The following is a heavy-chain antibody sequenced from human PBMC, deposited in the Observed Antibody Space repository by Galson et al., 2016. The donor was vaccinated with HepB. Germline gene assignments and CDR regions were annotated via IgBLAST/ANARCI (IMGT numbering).Heavy chain of an antibody. D-gene: IGHD2-2*01. CDR3: ARVLPAAVDAFDI. V-gene: IGHV4-4*02. J-gene: IGHJ3*02. CDR1: GGSISGSNW. Sequence: ETLSLTCAVSGGSISGSNWWNWVRQPPGKGLEWIGEIHHSGSTNYNPSLKSRVTISVDKSKNQFSLKLSSVTAADTAVYYCARVLPAAVDAFDIWGQGTMVIVSS. CDR2: IHHSGST.